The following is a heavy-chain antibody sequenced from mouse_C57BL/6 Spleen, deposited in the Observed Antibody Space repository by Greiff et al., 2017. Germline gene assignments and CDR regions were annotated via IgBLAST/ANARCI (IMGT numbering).Heavy chain of an antibody. D-gene: IGHD2-4*01. CDR1: GFSLTSYG. CDR3: ARNGDYDEYAMDY. Sequence: QVQLQQSGPGLVQPSQSLSITCTVSGFSLTSYGVHWVRQSPGKGLEWLGVIWSGGSTDYNAAFISRLSISKDNSKIQVFFKMNSLQADDTAIYYCARNGDYDEYAMDYWGQGTSVTVSS. J-gene: IGHJ4*01. V-gene: IGHV2-2*01. CDR2: IWSGGST.